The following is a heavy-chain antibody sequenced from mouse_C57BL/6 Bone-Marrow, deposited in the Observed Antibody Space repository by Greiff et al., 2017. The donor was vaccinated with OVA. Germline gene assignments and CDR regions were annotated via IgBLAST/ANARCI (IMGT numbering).Heavy chain of an antibody. CDR3: ARDDYDEDYAMDY. CDR2: SRNKANDYTT. Sequence: EVNVVESGGGLVQSGRSLRLSCATSGFTFSDFYMEWVRQAPGKGLEWIAASRNKANDYTTEYSASVKGRFIVSRDTSQSILYLQMNALRAEDTAIYYCARDDYDEDYAMDYWGQGTSVTVSS. J-gene: IGHJ4*01. V-gene: IGHV7-1*01. CDR1: GFTFSDFY. D-gene: IGHD2-4*01.